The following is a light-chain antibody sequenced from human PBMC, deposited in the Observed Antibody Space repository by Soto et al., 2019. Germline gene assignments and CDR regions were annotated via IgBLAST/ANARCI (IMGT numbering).Light chain of an antibody. J-gene: IGKJ1*01. Sequence: DIQMTQSPSSLSASVGDRVTITCRASQSISSYLNWYQQKPGNDPKILINAASSLQSGVPSRFSGSGSGTEFTLTISRLEPEDFATDYCLQDYDCPPTFGQGTKVDIK. V-gene: IGKV1-39*01. CDR2: AAS. CDR1: QSISSY. CDR3: LQDYDCPPT.